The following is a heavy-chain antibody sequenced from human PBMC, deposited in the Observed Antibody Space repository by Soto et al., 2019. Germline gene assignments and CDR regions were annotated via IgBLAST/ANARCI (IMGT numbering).Heavy chain of an antibody. D-gene: IGHD3-16*01. CDR3: AKFRGQSYSYYYMDV. CDR1: GFTFGTYA. Sequence: EVQLLESGGGLVQPGGSLRLSCAASGFTFGTYAMKWLRQAPGRGLECVSFISGSGRTTYYADSVKGRFTVSRDNSKNTMYLQMNSLRAEDTALYYCAKFRGQSYSYYYMDVWGKGTTVTVSS. CDR2: ISGSGRTT. V-gene: IGHV3-23*01. J-gene: IGHJ6*03.